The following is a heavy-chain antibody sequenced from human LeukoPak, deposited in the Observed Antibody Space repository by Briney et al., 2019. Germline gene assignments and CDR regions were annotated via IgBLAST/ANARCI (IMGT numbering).Heavy chain of an antibody. CDR1: GGTFGNYA. Sequence: ASVKVSCKASGGTFGNYAISWVRQAPGQGLEWMGKINPRDVTITYAQKFQGRVTMTRDVSTNTVYMELSSLRSDDTAVYYCARDLNNFYYMDVWGKGTTVIVSS. CDR2: INPRDVTI. V-gene: IGHV1-46*01. J-gene: IGHJ6*03. CDR3: ARDLNNFYYMDV. D-gene: IGHD2/OR15-2a*01.